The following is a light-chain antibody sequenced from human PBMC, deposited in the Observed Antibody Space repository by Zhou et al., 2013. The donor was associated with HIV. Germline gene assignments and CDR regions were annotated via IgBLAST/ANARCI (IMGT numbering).Light chain of an antibody. V-gene: IGKV3-20*01. CDR3: QQYGSSPWT. CDR2: DAS. Sequence: EIVLTQSPGTLSLSLGERATLSCRASQSVSSSYLAWYQQKPGQAPRLLIYDASIRPTGIPDRFSGSGSGTDFTLTIARLEPEDFAVYYCQQYGSSPWTFGQGTKVEIK. CDR1: QSVSSSY. J-gene: IGKJ1*01.